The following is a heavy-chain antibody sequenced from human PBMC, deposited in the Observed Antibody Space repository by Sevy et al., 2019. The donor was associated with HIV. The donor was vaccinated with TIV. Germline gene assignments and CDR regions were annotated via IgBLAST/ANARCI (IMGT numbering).Heavy chain of an antibody. CDR1: GFTVSSNY. V-gene: IGHV3-53*01. Sequence: GSLRLSCAASGFTVSSNYMSWVRQAPGKGLERVSVIYSGGSTYYADSVKGRFTISRDNSKNTLYLQMNSLRAEDTAVYYCARASPSYYFDYWGQGTLVTVSS. CDR2: IYSGGST. J-gene: IGHJ4*02. CDR3: ARASPSYYFDY. D-gene: IGHD2-2*01.